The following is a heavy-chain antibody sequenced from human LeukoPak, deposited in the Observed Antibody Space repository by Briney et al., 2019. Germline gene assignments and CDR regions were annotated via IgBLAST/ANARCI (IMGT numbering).Heavy chain of an antibody. V-gene: IGHV1-2*02. CDR1: GYTFTGYY. Sequence: ASVKVSCKASGYTFTGYYMHWVRQAPGQGLEWMGWINPNGGGTNYAQKFQGRVTMTRDTSISTAYMELSRLRSDDTAVYYCARYCSSTSCSKGFDYWGQGTLVTVSS. J-gene: IGHJ4*02. CDR2: INPNGGGT. D-gene: IGHD2-2*01. CDR3: ARYCSSTSCSKGFDY.